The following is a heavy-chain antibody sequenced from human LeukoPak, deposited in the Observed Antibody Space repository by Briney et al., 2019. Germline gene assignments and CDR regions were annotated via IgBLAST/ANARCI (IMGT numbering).Heavy chain of an antibody. CDR3: ARVAAGGHWFDP. J-gene: IGHJ5*02. D-gene: IGHD3-10*01. V-gene: IGHV1-46*01. Sequence: GASVKVSCKASGYTFTSYYIHWVRQAPGQGLEWMGIINPSGGSTSYAQKFQGRVTMSRDMSTNTVYMELSSLRSEDTAVYYCARVAAGGHWFDPWGQGTLVTVSS. CDR1: GYTFTSYY. CDR2: INPSGGST.